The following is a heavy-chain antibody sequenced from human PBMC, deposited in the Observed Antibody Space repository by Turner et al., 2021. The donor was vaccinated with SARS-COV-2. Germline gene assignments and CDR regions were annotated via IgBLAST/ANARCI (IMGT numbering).Heavy chain of an antibody. CDR1: GFTFSSYG. CDR2: ISYDGSNK. J-gene: IGHJ4*02. Sequence: QVQLGESGGGVVQPGRSLRLSCAASGFTFSSYGMPWVRQAPGKGLEWVAVISYDGSNKYYADSVKGRFTISRDNSKNTLYLQMNSLRAEDTAVYYCAKDMEQLVPLFDYWGQGTLVTVSS. CDR3: AKDMEQLVPLFDY. V-gene: IGHV3-30*18. D-gene: IGHD6-13*01.